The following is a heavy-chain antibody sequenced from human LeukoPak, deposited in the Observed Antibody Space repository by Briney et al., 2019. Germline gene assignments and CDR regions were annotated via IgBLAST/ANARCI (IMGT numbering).Heavy chain of an antibody. CDR2: IWYDGSNK. CDR1: GFTFSSYG. J-gene: IGHJ3*02. Sequence: GGSLRLFCAASGFTFSSYGMHWVRQAPGKGLEWVAVIWYDGSNKYYADSVKGRFTISRDNSKNTLYLQMNSPRAEDTAVYYCARERVVAATLDAFDIWGQGTMVTVSS. D-gene: IGHD2-15*01. V-gene: IGHV3-33*01. CDR3: ARERVVAATLDAFDI.